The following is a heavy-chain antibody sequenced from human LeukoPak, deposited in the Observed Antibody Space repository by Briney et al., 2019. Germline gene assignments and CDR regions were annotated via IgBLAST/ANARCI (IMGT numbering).Heavy chain of an antibody. CDR3: ARDHCSGGTCYSGGY. CDR1: GFTVSSNY. D-gene: IGHD2-15*01. Sequence: GGSLRLSCAASGFTVSSNYMSWVRQAPGKGLEWVSVTYTSGYTYYADSVKDRLTISRDNSKNTLYLQMNSLRVEDTAIYYCARDHCSGGTCYSGGYWGQGTLVTVSS. CDR2: TYTSGYT. V-gene: IGHV3-66*01. J-gene: IGHJ4*02.